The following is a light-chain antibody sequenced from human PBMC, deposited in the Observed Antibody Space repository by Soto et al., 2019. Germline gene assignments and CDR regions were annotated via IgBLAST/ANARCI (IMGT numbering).Light chain of an antibody. Sequence: QSALTQPASVSGSPGQSITISCTGASSDIGGYNYVSWYQQHPGKAPKLMIYDVTKWPSGVSHRFSGSKSGNTASLTISGLQPEDEADYYCSSYTSSSTLVFGGGTQLTVL. CDR1: SSDIGGYNY. CDR3: SSYTSSSTLV. CDR2: DVT. J-gene: IGLJ2*01. V-gene: IGLV2-14*01.